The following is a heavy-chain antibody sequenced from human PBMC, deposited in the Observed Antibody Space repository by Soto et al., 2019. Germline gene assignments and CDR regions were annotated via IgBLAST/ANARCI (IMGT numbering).Heavy chain of an antibody. D-gene: IGHD2-2*01. V-gene: IGHV3-23*01. CDR3: AGLGDIVVVPAPFRV. CDR1: GFTFSSYA. CDR2: ISGSGGST. Sequence: GGSLRLSCAASGFTFSSYAMSWVRQAPGKGLEWVSAISGSGGSTYYADSVKGRFTISRDNSKNTLYLQMNSLRAEDTAVYYCAGLGDIVVVPAPFRVWGQGTTVTVS. J-gene: IGHJ6*02.